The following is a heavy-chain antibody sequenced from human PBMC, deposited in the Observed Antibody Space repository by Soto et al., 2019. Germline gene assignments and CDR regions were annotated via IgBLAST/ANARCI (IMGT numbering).Heavy chain of an antibody. D-gene: IGHD6-19*01. J-gene: IGHJ5*02. Sequence: GGSLRLSCAASGFTFSNYWMTWVRQAPGRGLECVANIKQDGSEKYYVDSVKGRFTISRVNAKNSLYLQMDSLRAEDTAVYYCARSLIAVANWFDPWGQGTLVTVSS. CDR2: IKQDGSEK. V-gene: IGHV3-7*05. CDR3: ARSLIAVANWFDP. CDR1: GFTFSNYW.